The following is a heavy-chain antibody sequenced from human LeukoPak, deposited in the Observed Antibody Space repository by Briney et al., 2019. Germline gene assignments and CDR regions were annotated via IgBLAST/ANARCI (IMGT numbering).Heavy chain of an antibody. CDR3: ARGGGPLTVTTFTYYYYMDV. CDR1: GGSISSSSYY. CDR2: IYYSGST. J-gene: IGHJ6*03. D-gene: IGHD4-17*01. Sequence: PSETLSLTCTVSGGSISSSSYYWGWIRQPPGKGLEWIGSIYYSGSTYYNPSLKSRVTISVDTSKNQFALRVNSVTAADTAVYYCARGGGPLTVTTFTYYYYMDVWGKGTTATVSS. V-gene: IGHV4-39*06.